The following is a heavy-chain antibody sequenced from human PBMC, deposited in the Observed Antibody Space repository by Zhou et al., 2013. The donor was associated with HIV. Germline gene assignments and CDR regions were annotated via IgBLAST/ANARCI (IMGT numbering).Heavy chain of an antibody. J-gene: IGHJ6*03. CDR2: IIPIFGTA. CDR3: ARAVGFQFGYYYYYMDV. V-gene: IGHV1-69*14. Sequence: QVQLVQSGAEVKKPGSSVKVSCKASGGTFSSYAISWVRQAPGQGLEWMGGIIPIFGTANYAQKFQGRVTITADKSTSTAYMELSSLRSEDTAVYYCARAVGFQFGYYYYYMDVWGKGTTVTVSS. D-gene: IGHD3-16*01. CDR1: GGTFSSYA.